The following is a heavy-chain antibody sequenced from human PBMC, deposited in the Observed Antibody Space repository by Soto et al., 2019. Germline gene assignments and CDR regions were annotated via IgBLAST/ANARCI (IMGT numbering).Heavy chain of an antibody. Sequence: PSQTLSLTCAISGDSVSSNSAAWNWIRQSPSRGLEWLGRTYYRSKWYNDCAVSVKSRITINPDTSKNQFSLQLNSVTPEDTAVYYCARSAPGVMLRPRMDAFDIWGQGTIVTVSS. CDR2: TYYRSKWYN. J-gene: IGHJ3*02. D-gene: IGHD5-12*01. CDR3: ARSAPGVMLRPRMDAFDI. CDR1: GDSVSSNSAA. V-gene: IGHV6-1*01.